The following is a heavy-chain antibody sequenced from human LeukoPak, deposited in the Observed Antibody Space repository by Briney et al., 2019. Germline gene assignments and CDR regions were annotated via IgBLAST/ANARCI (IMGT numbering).Heavy chain of an antibody. CDR1: GGSITNYY. Sequence: SETLSLTCTVSGGSITNYYLTWLRQPPGKGLECIGYIYYSGSTNYNPSLKSRITISVDTSRNQFSLKLTSLTAADTALYYFARGLTGYSGGDDAFDIWGNGTMVTVSS. CDR2: IYYSGST. J-gene: IGHJ3*02. V-gene: IGHV4-59*01. D-gene: IGHD6-19*01. CDR3: ARGLTGYSGGDDAFDI.